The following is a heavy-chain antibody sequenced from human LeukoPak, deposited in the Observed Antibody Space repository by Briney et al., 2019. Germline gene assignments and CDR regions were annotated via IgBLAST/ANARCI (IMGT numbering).Heavy chain of an antibody. D-gene: IGHD6-13*01. CDR1: GGSISSGSYY. J-gene: IGHJ5*02. Sequence: SQTLSLTCTVSGGSISSGSYYWGWIRQPAGKGLEWIGRIYTSGSTNYNPSLKSRVTISVDTSKNQVSLKLSSVTAADTAVYYCARVSMAAAGTTNWFDPWGQGTLVTVSS. CDR3: ARVSMAAAGTTNWFDP. CDR2: IYTSGST. V-gene: IGHV4-61*02.